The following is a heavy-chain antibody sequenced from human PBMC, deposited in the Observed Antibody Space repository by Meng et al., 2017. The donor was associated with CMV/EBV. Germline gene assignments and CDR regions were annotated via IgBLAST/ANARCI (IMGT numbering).Heavy chain of an antibody. V-gene: IGHV1-69*05. Sequence: SVKVSCKASGGTFSSYAISWVRQAPGQGLEWMGGIIPIFGTANYAQKFQGRVTITTDESTSTAYMELSSLRSEDTAVYYCARGYCSSTSCYNAFGIWGQGTMVTVSS. D-gene: IGHD2-2*02. CDR3: ARGYCSSTSCYNAFGI. CDR2: IIPIFGTA. J-gene: IGHJ3*02. CDR1: GGTFSSYA.